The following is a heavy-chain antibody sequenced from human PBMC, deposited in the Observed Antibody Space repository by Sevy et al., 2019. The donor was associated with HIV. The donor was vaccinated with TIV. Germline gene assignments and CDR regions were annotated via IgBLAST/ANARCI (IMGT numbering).Heavy chain of an antibody. V-gene: IGHV3-74*01. CDR1: GFTFSSYW. D-gene: IGHD3-22*01. CDR3: ARGGLGEGYPLRITMIVVVHYAFDI. CDR2: INSDGSST. J-gene: IGHJ3*02. Sequence: GGSLRLSCAASGFTFSSYWMHWVRQAPGKGLVWVSRINSDGSSTSYADSVKGRFTISRDNAKNTLYLQMNSLRAEDTAVYYCARGGLGEGYPLRITMIVVVHYAFDIWGLGTMVTVSS.